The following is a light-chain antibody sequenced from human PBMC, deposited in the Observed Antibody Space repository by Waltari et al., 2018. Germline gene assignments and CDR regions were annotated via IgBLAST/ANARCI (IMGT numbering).Light chain of an antibody. J-gene: IGLJ3*02. V-gene: IGLV1-47*01. CDR1: SSNIGSNY. CDR3: AAWDDSLSVWV. Sequence: QSVLTQPPSASGTPGQRVTISCSGSSSNIGSNYVYWYQQLPGTAPKLLIYRNNQRPSWVPDRFSGSKSGTSASLAISGLRSEDEADYYCAAWDDSLSVWVFGGGTKLTVL. CDR2: RNN.